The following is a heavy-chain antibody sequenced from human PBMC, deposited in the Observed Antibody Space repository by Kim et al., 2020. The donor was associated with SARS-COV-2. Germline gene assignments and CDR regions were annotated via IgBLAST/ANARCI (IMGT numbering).Heavy chain of an antibody. D-gene: IGHD3-22*01. Sequence: GGSLRPSCAASGFTFSSYWMHWVRQAPGKGLVWVSRINSDGSSTSYADSVKGRFTISRDNAKNTLYLQMNSLRAEDTAVYYCARGRIPTYYYDSSGQADAFDIWGQGTMVTVSS. CDR2: INSDGSST. CDR1: GFTFSSYW. V-gene: IGHV3-74*01. J-gene: IGHJ3*02. CDR3: ARGRIPTYYYDSSGQADAFDI.